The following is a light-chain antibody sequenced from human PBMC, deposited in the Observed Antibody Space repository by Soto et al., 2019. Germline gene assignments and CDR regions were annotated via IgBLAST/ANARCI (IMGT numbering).Light chain of an antibody. CDR1: SSDVGGYNY. CDR2: EVS. CDR3: SSYTSSSTPWV. V-gene: IGLV2-14*01. Sequence: QSVLTQPASVSGSPGQSITISCTGTSSDVGGYNYVSWYQQHPGKAPKHMIYEVSNRPSGVSNRFSGSKSGNTASLTISGLQAEDEADYYCSSYTSSSTPWVFGGGTKVTVL. J-gene: IGLJ2*01.